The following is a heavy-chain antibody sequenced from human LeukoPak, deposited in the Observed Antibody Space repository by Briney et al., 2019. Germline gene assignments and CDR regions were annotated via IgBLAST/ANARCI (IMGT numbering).Heavy chain of an antibody. CDR2: IKQDGSEK. CDR3: ARQVEYYDSSGYYSNRVFDY. CDR1: GFTFSNYW. D-gene: IGHD3-22*01. J-gene: IGHJ4*02. V-gene: IGHV3-7*01. Sequence: GGSLRLSCAASGFTFSNYWISWVRQAPGKGLEWLANIKQDGSEKYYVDSVRGRFTISRDNAKNSLYLQMYSLRAEDTAVYYCARQVEYYDSSGYYSNRVFDYWGQGTLVTVSS.